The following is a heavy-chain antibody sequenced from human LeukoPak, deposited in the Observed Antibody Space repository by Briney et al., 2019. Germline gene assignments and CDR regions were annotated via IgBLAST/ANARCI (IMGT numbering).Heavy chain of an antibody. D-gene: IGHD6-13*01. J-gene: IGHJ4*02. CDR1: GGSFSGYN. Sequence: ETLSLTCAVYGGSFSGYNWSWIRQPPGKGLEWVSSITSSSTYIYYADSVKGRFTISRDNAKKSVYLQMNSLRAEDTAVYYCARGGVYSSRGIDYWGQGTLVTVSS. CDR3: ARGGVYSSRGIDY. V-gene: IGHV3-21*01. CDR2: ITSSSTYI.